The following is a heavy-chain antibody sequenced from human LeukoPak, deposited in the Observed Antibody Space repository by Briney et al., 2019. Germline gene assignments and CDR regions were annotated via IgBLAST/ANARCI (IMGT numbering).Heavy chain of an antibody. CDR1: GYTFTSYG. CDR2: ISAYNGNT. D-gene: IGHD6-13*01. V-gene: IGHV1-18*01. J-gene: IGHJ5*02. CDR3: ARSHSSSSFHWFDP. Sequence: ASVKVSCKASGYTFTSYGISWVRQAPGQGLEWMGWISAYNGNTNYAQKLQGRVTMTTDTSTSTAYMELRSLRADDTAVYYCARSHSSSSFHWFDPWGQGTLVTVSS.